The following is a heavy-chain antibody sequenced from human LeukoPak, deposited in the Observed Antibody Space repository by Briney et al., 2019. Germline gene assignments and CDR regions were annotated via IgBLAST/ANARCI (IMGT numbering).Heavy chain of an antibody. D-gene: IGHD6-13*01. J-gene: IGHJ4*02. Sequence: SETLSLTCTVSSGSISTYYWSWIRQPPGKGLEWIGYIYYSGSSNYNPSLKSRVTISVDTSKSQFSLNLSSVTAADTAVYYCARGNSSSWPLDYWGQGALVTVSS. CDR1: SGSISTYY. CDR2: IYYSGSS. CDR3: ARGNSSSWPLDY. V-gene: IGHV4-59*08.